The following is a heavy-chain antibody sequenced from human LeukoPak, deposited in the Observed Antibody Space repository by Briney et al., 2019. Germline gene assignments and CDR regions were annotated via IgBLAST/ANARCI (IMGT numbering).Heavy chain of an antibody. CDR3: PRVRVSGSYLYYFDN. D-gene: IGHD1-26*01. J-gene: IGHJ4*02. CDR2: ILTSGST. Sequence: SETLSLTWTVSGGSISSDHWSWVRQPPGKGLEWIGYILTSGSTNYNPSLKSRVSISVDTSKNQFSLKLSSVTAEAPAVYYCPRVRVSGSYLYYFDNWGQGTLVTVSS. CDR1: GGSISSDH. V-gene: IGHV4-4*09.